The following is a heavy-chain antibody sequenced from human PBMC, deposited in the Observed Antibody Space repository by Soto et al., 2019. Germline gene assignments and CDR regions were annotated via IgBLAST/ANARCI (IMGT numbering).Heavy chain of an antibody. D-gene: IGHD3-3*01. V-gene: IGHV4-39*01. CDR2: IYYSGST. Sequence: SEALSLTCTVSGGSISSSSYYWGWIRQPPGKGLEWIGSIYYSGSTYHNPSLKSRVTISVDTSKNQFSLKLSSVTAADTAVYYCARQPYDFWSGYYYFDYWGQGTLVTVSS. J-gene: IGHJ4*02. CDR1: GGSISSSSYY. CDR3: ARQPYDFWSGYYYFDY.